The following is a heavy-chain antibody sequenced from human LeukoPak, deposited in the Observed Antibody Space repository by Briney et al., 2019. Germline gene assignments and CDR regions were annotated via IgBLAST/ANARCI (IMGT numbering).Heavy chain of an antibody. V-gene: IGHV4-59*08. Sequence: SETLSLTCTVSGGSISSYYWSWIRQPPGKGLEWIGNIYDRGSTKYNPSLKSRVTISVDTSKNQFSLKLTSVTAADTAVYYCTRNAGSVGASYDYWGQGTLVTVSS. CDR2: IYDRGST. CDR3: TRNAGSVGASYDY. J-gene: IGHJ4*02. CDR1: GGSISSYY. D-gene: IGHD2-15*01.